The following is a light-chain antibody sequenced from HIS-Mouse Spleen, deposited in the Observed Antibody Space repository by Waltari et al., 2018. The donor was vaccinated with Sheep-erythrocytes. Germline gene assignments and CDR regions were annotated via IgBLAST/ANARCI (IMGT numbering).Light chain of an antibody. Sequence: EIVLTQSPATLSLSPGERATLSCRASQSVSSYLAWYQQKPGQAPRPLIYDASNRATGIPARFSGSGSGTDFTLTISSLEPEDFAVYYCQKYNSAPLTFGGGTKVEIK. CDR3: QKYNSAPLT. J-gene: IGKJ4*01. V-gene: IGKV3-11*01. CDR1: QSVSSY. CDR2: DAS.